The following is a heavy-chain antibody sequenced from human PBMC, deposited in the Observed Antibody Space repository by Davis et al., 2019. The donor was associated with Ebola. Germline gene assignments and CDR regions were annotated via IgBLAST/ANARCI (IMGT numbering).Heavy chain of an antibody. CDR1: GFTFSDYY. D-gene: IGHD1-26*01. V-gene: IGHV3-11*01. Sequence: LSLTCAASGFTFSDYYMSWIRQAPGKGLEWVSYISSSGSTIYYADSVKGRFTISRDNAKNSLYLQMNSLRAEDTAVYYCTMSGSRFDYWGQGTLVTVSS. CDR3: TMSGSRFDY. J-gene: IGHJ4*02. CDR2: ISSSGSTI.